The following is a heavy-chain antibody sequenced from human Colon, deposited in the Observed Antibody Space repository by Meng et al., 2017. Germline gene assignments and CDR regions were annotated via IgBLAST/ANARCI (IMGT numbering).Heavy chain of an antibody. J-gene: IGHJ5*02. Sequence: GGSLRLSCAASGFTFSDYYMSWIRQAPGKGLEWVGFIRSKRYGGAPEHAASVEGRFIISRDDSRSIAYLQMNSLRTDDTAVYYCTREPTSKGAGDRWGHGTLVTVSS. CDR2: IRSKRYGGAP. V-gene: IGHV3-71*01. D-gene: IGHD3-16*01. CDR1: GFTFSDYY. CDR3: TREPTSKGAGDR.